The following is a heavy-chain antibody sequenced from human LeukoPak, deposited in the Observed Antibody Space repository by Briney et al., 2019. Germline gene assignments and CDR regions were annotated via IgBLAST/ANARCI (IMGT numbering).Heavy chain of an antibody. D-gene: IGHD1-26*01. Sequence: GGSLRLSCAASGFTFSSHAMSWVRRAPGKGLEWVSGLIENGATTYYADSVKGRFTISRDNSRNTMYLQMKSPRVEDAAVYYCVKDYQVGNSPAFGDYWGQGTLSPSLQ. CDR3: VKDYQVGNSPAFGDY. CDR1: GFTFSSHA. J-gene: IGHJ4*02. V-gene: IGHV3-23*01. CDR2: LIENGATT.